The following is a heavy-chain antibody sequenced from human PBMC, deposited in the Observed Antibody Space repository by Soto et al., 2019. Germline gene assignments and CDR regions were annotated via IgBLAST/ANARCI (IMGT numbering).Heavy chain of an antibody. CDR2: IYYSGST. J-gene: IGHJ4*02. Sequence: SETLSLTCTVSGGSISSYYWSWIRQPPGKGLEWIGYIYYSGSTNYNPSLKSRVTISVDTSKNQFSLKLSSVTAADTAVDYCARAGYGDYFDYWGQGTLVTVSS. CDR1: GGSISSYY. CDR3: ARAGYGDYFDY. D-gene: IGHD4-17*01. V-gene: IGHV4-59*01.